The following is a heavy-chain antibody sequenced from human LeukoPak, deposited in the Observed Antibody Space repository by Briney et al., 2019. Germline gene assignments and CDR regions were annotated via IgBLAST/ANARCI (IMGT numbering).Heavy chain of an antibody. Sequence: SETLSLTCTVSGGSISSYYWSWIRRPAGKAPEWIGRIHSSGIINYNPPLKSRVTISLDYSNNQVSLKLNYVTAADTAVYYCVRDEANSGYPDYWGQGTLATVSS. CDR3: VRDEANSGYPDY. V-gene: IGHV4-4*07. CDR1: GGSISSYY. J-gene: IGHJ4*02. CDR2: IHSSGII. D-gene: IGHD3-22*01.